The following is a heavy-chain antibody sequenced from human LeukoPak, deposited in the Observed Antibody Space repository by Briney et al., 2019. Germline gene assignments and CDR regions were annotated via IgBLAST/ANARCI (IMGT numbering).Heavy chain of an antibody. CDR2: IKKDGSEK. J-gene: IGHJ4*02. V-gene: IGHV3-7*03. CDR3: AKDRGYGDQTYYFDY. D-gene: IGHD5-18*01. CDR1: GFTFSSYW. Sequence: GGSLRLSCAASGFTFSSYWMSWVRQAPGKGLEWVANIKKDGSEKYYVDSAKGRFTISRDNAKNTLYLQMNSLRAEDTAVYYCAKDRGYGDQTYYFDYWGQGTLVSVSS.